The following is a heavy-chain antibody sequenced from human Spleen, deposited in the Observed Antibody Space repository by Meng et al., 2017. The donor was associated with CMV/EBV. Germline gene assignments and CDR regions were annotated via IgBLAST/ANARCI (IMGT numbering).Heavy chain of an antibody. V-gene: IGHV3-30-3*01. CDR3: ARGGVRKGGVDY. J-gene: IGHJ4*02. CDR1: GFTFSSYF. D-gene: IGHD3-10*01. CDR2: ISYDGTDT. Sequence: GGSLRLSCAASGFTFSSYFMHWVRQAPGKGLGWVALISYDGTDTYYEDSVKGRFTISRDNSKNTLYLQMNSLRVEDTAVYYCARGGVRKGGVDYWGQGTLVTVSS.